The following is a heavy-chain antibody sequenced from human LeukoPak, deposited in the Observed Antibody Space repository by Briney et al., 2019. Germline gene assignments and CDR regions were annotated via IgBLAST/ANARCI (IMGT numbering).Heavy chain of an antibody. CDR2: ISYDGSNK. V-gene: IGHV3-30*18. CDR1: GFTFSSYG. D-gene: IGHD1-26*01. J-gene: IGHJ4*02. CDR3: AKDLGSGWYIDY. Sequence: PGRSLRLSCAASGFTFSSYGMHWVRQAPGKGLEWVAVISYDGSNKYYADSVKGRFTISRDNSKNTLYLQMNSLRAEDTAVYYCAKDLGSGWYIDYWGQGTLVTVSS.